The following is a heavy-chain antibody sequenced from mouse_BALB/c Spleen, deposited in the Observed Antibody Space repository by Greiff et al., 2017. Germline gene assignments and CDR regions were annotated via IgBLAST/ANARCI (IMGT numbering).Heavy chain of an antibody. CDR2: ISSGGST. Sequence: EVMLVESGGGLVKPGGSLKLSCAASGFTFSSYAMSWVRQTPEKRLEWVASISSGGSTYYPDSVKGRFTISRDNARNILYLQMSSLRSEDTAMYYCARRGTAHLAYWGQGTLVTVSA. V-gene: IGHV5-6-5*01. CDR1: GFTFSSYA. CDR3: ARRGTAHLAY. J-gene: IGHJ3*01. D-gene: IGHD3-1*01.